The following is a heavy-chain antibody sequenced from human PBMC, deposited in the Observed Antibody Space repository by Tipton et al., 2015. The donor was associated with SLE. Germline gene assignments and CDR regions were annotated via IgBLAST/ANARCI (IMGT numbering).Heavy chain of an antibody. CDR1: GGSISSYY. J-gene: IGHJ3*02. CDR3: AREYYYDSSGYSGAFDI. D-gene: IGHD3-22*01. CDR2: IYTSGST. Sequence: TLSLTCTVSGGSISSYYWSWIRQPAGKGLEWIGRIYTSGSTNYNPSLKSRVTISVDTSKNQFSLKLSSVTAADTAVYYCAREYYYDSSGYSGAFDIWGQGTMVTVSS. V-gene: IGHV4-4*07.